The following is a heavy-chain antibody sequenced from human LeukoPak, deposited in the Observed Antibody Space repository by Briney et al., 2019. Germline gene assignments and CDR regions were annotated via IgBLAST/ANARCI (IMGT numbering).Heavy chain of an antibody. J-gene: IGHJ5*02. D-gene: IGHD4-11*01. Sequence: GESLRLSCAASGFTVSSNYMSWVRQAPGKGLEWVSVIYSGGSTYYADSVKGRFTISRDNSKNTLYLQMNSLRAEDTAVYYCARDWSPYSKLGGWFDPWGQGTLVTVSS. CDR3: ARDWSPYSKLGGWFDP. V-gene: IGHV3-53*01. CDR2: IYSGGST. CDR1: GFTVSSNY.